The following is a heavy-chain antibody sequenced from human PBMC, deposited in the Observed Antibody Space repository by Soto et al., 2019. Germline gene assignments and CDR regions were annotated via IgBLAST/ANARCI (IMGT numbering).Heavy chain of an antibody. D-gene: IGHD2-2*01. CDR2: ISGSGGSA. Sequence: PGGSLRLSCAASGFTFSNYAMTWVRQGPGKWLEWVSAISGSGGSAYYADSVKGRFTISRDNSKNTLYLQMNSLRADDSGVYYCAKDPYSGVLVPVAIGFDPWGPGXLVTVYS. J-gene: IGHJ5*02. CDR1: GFTFSNYA. CDR3: AKDPYSGVLVPVAIGFDP. V-gene: IGHV3-23*01.